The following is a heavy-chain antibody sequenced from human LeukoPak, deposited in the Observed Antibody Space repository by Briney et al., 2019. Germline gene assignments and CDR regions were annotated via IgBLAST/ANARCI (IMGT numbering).Heavy chain of an antibody. J-gene: IGHJ4*02. V-gene: IGHV3-11*04. Sequence: NPGGSLRLSCAASGFTFSDHAMIWVRRAPGKGLEWVSYISSSGSTIYYADSVKGRFTISRDNAKNSLYLQMNSLRAEDTAVYYCASPSYCSSTGCYPYWGQGTLVTVSS. CDR3: ASPSYCSSTGCYPY. CDR2: ISSSGSTI. CDR1: GFTFSDHA. D-gene: IGHD2-2*01.